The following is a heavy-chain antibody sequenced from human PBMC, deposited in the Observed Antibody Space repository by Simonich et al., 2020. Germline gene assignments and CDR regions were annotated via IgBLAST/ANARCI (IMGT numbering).Heavy chain of an antibody. CDR1: GYTFTGYY. D-gene: IGHD5-12*01. CDR3: ASSKLATIDY. Sequence: QVQLVQSGAEVKKPGASVKVSCKASGYTFTGYYMHWVRQAPGQGLEGMGWINPNSGGTKYEQKFQGRVTMTRDTSISTAYMELSRLRSDDTAVYYCASSKLATIDYWGQGTLVTVSS. V-gene: IGHV1-2*02. CDR2: INPNSGGT. J-gene: IGHJ4*02.